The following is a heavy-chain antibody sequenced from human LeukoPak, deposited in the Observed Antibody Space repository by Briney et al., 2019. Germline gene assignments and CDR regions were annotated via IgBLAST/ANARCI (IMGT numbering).Heavy chain of an antibody. J-gene: IGHJ4*02. CDR1: GFTFSDYY. CDR2: ISSSGSTI. D-gene: IGHD4-17*01. Sequence: NTGGSLRLSCAASGFTFSDYYMSWIRQAPGKGLEWVSYISSSGSTIYYADSVKGRFTISRDNAKNSVYLQINSLRAEDTAVYYCARDLASDNGDFSWGPDYWGQGTLVTVSS. V-gene: IGHV3-11*04. CDR3: ARDLASDNGDFSWGPDY.